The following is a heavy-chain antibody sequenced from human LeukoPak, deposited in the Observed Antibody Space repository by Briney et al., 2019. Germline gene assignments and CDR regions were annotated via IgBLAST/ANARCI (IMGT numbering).Heavy chain of an antibody. D-gene: IGHD3-22*01. CDR2: IYYSGST. J-gene: IGHJ3*02. V-gene: IGHV4-39*01. Sequence: PSETLSLTCTVSGGSISSSSYYWGWIRQPPGKGLEWIGSIYYSGSTYSNPSLKSRVTISVDTSKNQFSLKLSSVTAPDTAVYYCARRSTFSSGYYYNIGDAFDIWGQGTMVTVPS. CDR3: ARRSTFSSGYYYNIGDAFDI. CDR1: GGSISSSSYY.